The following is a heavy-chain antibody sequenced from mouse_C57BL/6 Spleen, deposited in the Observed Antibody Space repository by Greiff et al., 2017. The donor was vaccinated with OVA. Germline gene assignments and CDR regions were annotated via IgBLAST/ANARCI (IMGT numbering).Heavy chain of an antibody. D-gene: IGHD2-4*01. CDR3: ARIYYDYDVLYYYAMDY. V-gene: IGHV5-17*01. J-gene: IGHJ4*01. CDR2: ISSGSSTI. Sequence: EVKLMESGGGLVKPGGSLKLSCAASGFTFSDYGMHWVRQAPEKGLEWVAYISSGSSTIYYADTVKGRFTISRDNAKNTLFLQMTSLRSEDTAMYYCARIYYDYDVLYYYAMDYWGQGTSVTVSS. CDR1: GFTFSDYG.